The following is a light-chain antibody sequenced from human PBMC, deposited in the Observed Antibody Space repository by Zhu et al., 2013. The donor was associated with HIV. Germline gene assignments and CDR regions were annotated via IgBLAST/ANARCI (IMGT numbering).Light chain of an antibody. Sequence: QSALTQPASVSGSPGQSITISCTGTSSDVGGYNYVSWYQQHPGKAPKLMIYEGSKRPSGVSNRFSGSNSGSLASLTISGLQAEDEAHYYCYSYKYHPPSFSVMFGGGTKLTVL. CDR3: YSYKYHPPSFSVM. CDR2: EGS. V-gene: IGLV2-14*01. J-gene: IGLJ3*02. CDR1: SSDVGGYNY.